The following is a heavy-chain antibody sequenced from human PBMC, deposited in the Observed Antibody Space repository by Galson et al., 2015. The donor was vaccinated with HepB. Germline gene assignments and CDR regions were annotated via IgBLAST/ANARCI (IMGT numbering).Heavy chain of an antibody. D-gene: IGHD1-26*01. CDR2: IIPIYRKT. CDR1: VIFNSYA. J-gene: IGHJ4*02. Sequence: SVKVSCKGVIFNSYAVTWVRQAPGQGLEWMGTIIPIYRKTHYAQKWQGRITMTADRSTSTAHMRLTGLTSDDTATYYCARADLALGRLVLHIEFWGQGTPVTVSS. CDR3: ARADLALGRLVLHIEF. V-gene: IGHV1-69*04.